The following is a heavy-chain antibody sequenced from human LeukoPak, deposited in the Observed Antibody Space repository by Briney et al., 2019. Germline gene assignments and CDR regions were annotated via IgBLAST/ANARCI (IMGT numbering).Heavy chain of an antibody. J-gene: IGHJ4*02. CDR3: ARPDRIWFGELLNYFDY. CDR2: IKKDGSEK. D-gene: IGHD3-10*01. CDR1: GFTFSSYW. V-gene: IGHV3-7*01. Sequence: GGSLRHSCAASGFTFSSYWMSWVRQAPGKGLEGVANIKKDGSEKYYVDSVKGRFTISRDNAKNSLYLQMNSLRAEDTAVYYCARPDRIWFGELLNYFDYWGQGCSASVSS.